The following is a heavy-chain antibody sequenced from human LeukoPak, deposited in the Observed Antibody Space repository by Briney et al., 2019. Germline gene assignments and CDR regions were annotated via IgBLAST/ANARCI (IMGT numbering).Heavy chain of an antibody. V-gene: IGHV6-1*01. Sequence: SQTLSLTCAISGDSVSTNYGAWNWIRQSPSGGLEWLGRTYYRSYRSAWLSDYAISVGSRITITPDTSKNQFSLQLSSMTPEDTAVYYCARAGPNIQLQPLLMGGFDYWGQGALVTVSS. J-gene: IGHJ4*02. CDR3: ARAGPNIQLQPLLMGGFDY. CDR2: TYYRSYRSAWLS. D-gene: IGHD1-1*01. CDR1: GDSVSTNYGA.